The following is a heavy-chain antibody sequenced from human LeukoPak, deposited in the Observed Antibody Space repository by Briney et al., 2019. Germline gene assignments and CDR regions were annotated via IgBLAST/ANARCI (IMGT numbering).Heavy chain of an antibody. Sequence: PSQTLSLICTVSGGSISSGDYYWSWIRQPPGKGLELIGYIYHSGSTYYNPSLKSRLTISVDRSKNQFSLKLSSVTAADTAVYYCARTVGARTYYLDYWGQGTPVIVSS. D-gene: IGHD1-26*01. J-gene: IGHJ4*02. V-gene: IGHV4-30-2*01. CDR3: ARTVGARTYYLDY. CDR1: GGSISSGDYY. CDR2: IYHSGST.